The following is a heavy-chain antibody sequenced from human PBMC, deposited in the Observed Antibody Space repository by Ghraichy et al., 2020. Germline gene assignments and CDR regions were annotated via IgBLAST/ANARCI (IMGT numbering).Heavy chain of an antibody. CDR3: ARAPLREYGDYDDY. Sequence: SETLSLTCTVSGGSISSGDYYWSWIRQPPGKGLEWIGYIYYSGSTYYNPSLKSRVTISVDTSKNQFSLKLSSVTAADTAVYYCARAPLREYGDYDDYWGQGTLVTVSS. CDR2: IYYSGST. D-gene: IGHD3-16*01. CDR1: GGSISSGDYY. J-gene: IGHJ4*02. V-gene: IGHV4-30-4*01.